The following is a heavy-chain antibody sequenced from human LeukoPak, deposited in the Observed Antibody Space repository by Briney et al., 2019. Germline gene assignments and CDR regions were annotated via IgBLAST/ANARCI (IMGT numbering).Heavy chain of an antibody. CDR2: IYYSGST. J-gene: IGHJ3*02. CDR3: ARHNGDYVAFDI. CDR1: GGSISSSSYY. Sequence: PSETLSLTCTVSGGSISSSSYYWGWIRQLPGKGLEWIGSIYYSGSTYYNPSLKSRVTISVDTSKNQFSLKLSSVTVADTAVYYCARHNGDYVAFDIWGQGTMVTVSS. D-gene: IGHD4-17*01. V-gene: IGHV4-39*01.